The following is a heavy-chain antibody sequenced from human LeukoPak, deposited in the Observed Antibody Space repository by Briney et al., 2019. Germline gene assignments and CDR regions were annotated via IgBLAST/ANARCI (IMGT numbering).Heavy chain of an antibody. V-gene: IGHV4-39*07. CDR1: GGSVSRSPYY. J-gene: IGHJ4*02. CDR3: ARDAGSYGFWSGYYFDY. Sequence: SETLSLTCTVSGGSVSRSPYYWGWIRQPPGKGLEWIGNIYYSGSTYYNPSLKSRVTISVDTSKNQFSLQLNSVTPEDTAVYYCARDAGSYGFWSGYYFDYWGQGTLVTVSS. D-gene: IGHD3-3*01. CDR2: IYYSGST.